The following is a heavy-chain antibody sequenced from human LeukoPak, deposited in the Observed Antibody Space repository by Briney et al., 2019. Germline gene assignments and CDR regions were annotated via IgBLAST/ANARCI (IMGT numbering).Heavy chain of an antibody. D-gene: IGHD5-18*01. CDR3: ARRKYSYGQGVDY. V-gene: IGHV5-51*01. CDR1: GYNFASYW. J-gene: IGHJ4*02. CDR2: IYPGDSDT. Sequence: GESLKISCKGSGYNFASYWIGWVRQMPGKGLEWMGIIYPGDSDTRYSPSFQGQVTISADKSISTAYLQWSSLKASDTAMYYCARRKYSYGQGVDYWGQGTLVTVSS.